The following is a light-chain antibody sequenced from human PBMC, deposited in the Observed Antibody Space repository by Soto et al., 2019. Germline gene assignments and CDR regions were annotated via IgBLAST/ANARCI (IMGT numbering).Light chain of an antibody. CDR1: QGISSH. J-gene: IGKJ2*01. Sequence: DIQLTQSPSFLSASVGDRVTITCRASQGISSHLAWYQQKPGKAPKLLIYAASSLQSGVPLRFSGTGSGTEFTLTISSLQPEDFATYYCQQLKSYPPTFGQGTKLEIK. CDR2: AAS. V-gene: IGKV1-9*01. CDR3: QQLKSYPPT.